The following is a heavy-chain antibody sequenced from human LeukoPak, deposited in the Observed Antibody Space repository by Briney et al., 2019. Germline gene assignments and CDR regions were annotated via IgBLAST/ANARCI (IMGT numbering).Heavy chain of an antibody. V-gene: IGHV3-11*04. CDR3: ASHYCSGGSCYSGYRRNYYMDV. D-gene: IGHD2-15*01. CDR2: ISSSGSTI. CDR1: GFTFSDYY. Sequence: GGSLRLSCAASGFTFSDYYMSWIRQAPGKGLEWVSYISSSGSTIYYADSVKGRFTISRDNAKNSLYLQMNSLRAEDTAVYYCASHYCSGGSCYSGYRRNYYMDVWGKGTTVTVSS. J-gene: IGHJ6*03.